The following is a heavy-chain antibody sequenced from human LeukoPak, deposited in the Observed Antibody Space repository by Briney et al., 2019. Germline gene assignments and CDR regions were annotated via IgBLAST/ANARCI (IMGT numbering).Heavy chain of an antibody. J-gene: IGHJ4*02. CDR2: IKLDGSEI. CDR3: AREAHTFDY. CDR1: EYSFTGGW. Sequence: GGSLRLSCEVSEYSFTGGWMSWVRQAPGKGLEWVANIKLDGSEIHYLDSVKGRFTISRDNAKNALYLQMNSLRAEDTAVYFCAREAHTFDYWGQGTLVTVYS. V-gene: IGHV3-7*01.